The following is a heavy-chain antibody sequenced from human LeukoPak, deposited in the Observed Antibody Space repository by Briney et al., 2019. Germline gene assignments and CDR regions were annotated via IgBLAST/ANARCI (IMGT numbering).Heavy chain of an antibody. CDR1: GFTVSKNC. Sequence: PGGSLRLSCAASGFTVSKNCMSWVRQAPGKGLEWVSIIYSGGSTYYADSVKGRFTISRDNSKNTLYLQMNSLRTEDTAVYYCASPGNYFYYYNLDVWGKGTTVTVSS. CDR3: ASPGNYFYYYNLDV. V-gene: IGHV3-66*02. CDR2: IYSGGST. J-gene: IGHJ6*03.